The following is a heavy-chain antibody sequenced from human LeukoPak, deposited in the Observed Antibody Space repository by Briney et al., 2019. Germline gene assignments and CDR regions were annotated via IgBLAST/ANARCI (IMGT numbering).Heavy chain of an antibody. D-gene: IGHD6-6*01. CDR2: INPSGGSA. CDR1: GYTFTSYY. J-gene: IGHJ4*02. Sequence: ASVKVSCKASGYTFTSYYMHWVRQAPGQGLEWMGIINPSGGSASYAQKFQGRVTMARDTSTSTVYMELSSLRSEDTAVYYCARDGPRIAALGEDFDYWGQGTLVTVSS. V-gene: IGHV1-46*01. CDR3: ARDGPRIAALGEDFDY.